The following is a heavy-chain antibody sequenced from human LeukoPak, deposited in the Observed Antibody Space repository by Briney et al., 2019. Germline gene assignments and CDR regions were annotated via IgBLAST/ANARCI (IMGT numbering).Heavy chain of an antibody. CDR2: IYSGGSP. V-gene: IGHV3-53*01. J-gene: IGHJ4*02. D-gene: IGHD4-11*01. CDR3: ARVVDHDYSDYYLDY. CDR1: GFTVSSND. Sequence: PGGSLRLSCAASGFTVSSNDMSWVRQAPGKGLEWVSVIYSGGSPYYADSVKGRFTISRDNSKNTLYLKMNSLRAEDTAVYYCARVVDHDYSDYYLDYWGQGTLVTVSS.